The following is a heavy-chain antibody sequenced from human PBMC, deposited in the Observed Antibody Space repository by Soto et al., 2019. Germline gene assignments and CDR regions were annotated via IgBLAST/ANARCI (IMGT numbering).Heavy chain of an antibody. D-gene: IGHD6-13*01. Sequence: PGGSVRLSCTGSGFDFGDHYMSWILQAPWKGLEWVSYIDSGDGTTYYTDSVKGRFTISRDNAKKTVYLQMSSLRVEDTALYYCARPYYSSSWFPFDRWGQGTLVTVSS. CDR2: IDSGDGTT. J-gene: IGHJ4*02. V-gene: IGHV3-11*01. CDR1: GFDFGDHY. CDR3: ARPYYSSSWFPFDR.